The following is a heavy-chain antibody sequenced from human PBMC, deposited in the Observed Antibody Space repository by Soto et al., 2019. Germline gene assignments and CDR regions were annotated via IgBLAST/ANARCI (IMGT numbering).Heavy chain of an antibody. Sequence: GGSLRLSCIASGFTFRNYAMAWVRQAPGEDLEWVSAIGTSGTPTLYADSVKSRCSISRDDSRNTVSLQMNRLGVGDTATYYCTRILWSSRRDALDIWGQGTTVTVSS. CDR2: IGTSGTPT. CDR1: GFTFRNYA. V-gene: IGHV3-23*01. CDR3: TRILWSSRRDALDI. D-gene: IGHD2-21*01. J-gene: IGHJ6*02.